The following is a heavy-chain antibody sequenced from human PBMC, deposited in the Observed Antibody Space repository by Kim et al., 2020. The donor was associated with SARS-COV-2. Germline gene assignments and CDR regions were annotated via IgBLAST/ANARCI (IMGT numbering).Heavy chain of an antibody. Sequence: GGSLRLSCAASGFNISSYAMNWVRQAPGKGLEWVSDISGSGTDRYYADSVKGRFTISRDTPKNTVYLQMNRLRDEETAVYYCAKVLRAVVGYGMDVWG. CDR1: GFNISSYA. D-gene: IGHD2-15*01. J-gene: IGHJ6*02. CDR2: ISGSGTDR. V-gene: IGHV3-23*01. CDR3: AKVLRAVVGYGMDV.